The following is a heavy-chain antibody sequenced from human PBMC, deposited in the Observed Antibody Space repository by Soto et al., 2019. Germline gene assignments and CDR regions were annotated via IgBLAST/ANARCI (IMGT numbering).Heavy chain of an antibody. V-gene: IGHV1-18*01. Sequence: VSVKVSSKPRGYTFTSYAISCVRHAPGQGLEWMGWIRAYNGNTNYAQKLQGRVTMNTDTSTSTAYMELRSLRSDDTAVYCSERDDPRADYWGQGTLVTVPS. J-gene: IGHJ4*01. CDR3: ERDDPRADY. CDR2: IRAYNGNT. CDR1: GYTFTSYA.